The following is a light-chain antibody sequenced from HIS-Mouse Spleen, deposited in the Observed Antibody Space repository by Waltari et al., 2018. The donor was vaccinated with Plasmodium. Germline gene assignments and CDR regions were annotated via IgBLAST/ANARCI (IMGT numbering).Light chain of an antibody. CDR1: NLVDKY. CDR2: QDS. V-gene: IGLV3-1*01. CDR3: QAWDSSTAWV. J-gene: IGLJ2*01. Sequence: SYELTQPPSVSVSPGQTASITCPGDNLVDKYACWYQQKPGQSPVLVIYQDSKRPSGIPERFSGSNSGNTATLTISGTQAMDEADYYCQAWDSSTAWVFGGGTKLTVL.